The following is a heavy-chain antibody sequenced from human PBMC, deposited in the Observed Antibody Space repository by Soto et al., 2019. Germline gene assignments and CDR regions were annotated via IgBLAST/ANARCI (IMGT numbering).Heavy chain of an antibody. Sequence: QAQVVQSGAEVRKPGSSVKLSCKASEGTFNSYAIAWVRQAPGQGLEWMGGIIPYYNTLNYAQKFQDKVTIAADDSTNTVYMELSSLRSDDTAVYFCASGASRWYPYYFDSWAQGTLVTVSS. V-gene: IGHV1-69*01. CDR3: ASGASRWYPYYFDS. CDR2: IIPYYNTL. J-gene: IGHJ4*02. D-gene: IGHD6-13*01. CDR1: EGTFNSYA.